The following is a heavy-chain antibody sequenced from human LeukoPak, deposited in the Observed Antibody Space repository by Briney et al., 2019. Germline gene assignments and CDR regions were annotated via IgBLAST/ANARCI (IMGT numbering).Heavy chain of an antibody. J-gene: IGHJ4*02. CDR2: IFYSGST. Sequence: PSETLSLTCTVSGGSISSSSYYWGWIRQPPGKGLEWIGSIFYSGSTYYNPSLKSRVTISVDTSKNQFSLKLSSGTAADTAVYYCARESSSGSYYGIDYWGQGTLVTVSS. D-gene: IGHD3-10*01. CDR1: GGSISSSSYY. V-gene: IGHV4-39*02. CDR3: ARESSSGSYYGIDY.